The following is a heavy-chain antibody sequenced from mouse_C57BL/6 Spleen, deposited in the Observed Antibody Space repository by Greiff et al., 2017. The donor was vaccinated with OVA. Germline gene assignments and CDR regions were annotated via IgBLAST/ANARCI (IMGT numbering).Heavy chain of an antibody. CDR2: IWTGGGT. V-gene: IGHV2-9-1*01. Sequence: VNLVESGPGLVAPSQSLSITCTVSGFSLTSYAISWVRQPPGKGLEWLGVIWTGGGTNYNSALKSRLSISKDNSKSQVFLKMNSLQTDDTARYYCARGGITSYYYAMDYWGQGTSVTVSS. D-gene: IGHD2-4*01. CDR3: ARGGITSYYYAMDY. CDR1: GFSLTSYA. J-gene: IGHJ4*01.